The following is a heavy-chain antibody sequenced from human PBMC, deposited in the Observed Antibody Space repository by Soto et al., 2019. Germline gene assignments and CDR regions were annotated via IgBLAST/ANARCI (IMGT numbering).Heavy chain of an antibody. J-gene: IGHJ4*02. CDR2: INHSGST. CDR1: GGSFSGYY. V-gene: IGHV4-34*01. D-gene: IGHD2-15*01. Sequence: QVQLQQWGAGLLKPSETLSLTCAVYGGSFSGYYWSWIRQPPGKGLEWIGEINHSGSTNYNPSLKSRVTISVDTSKNQFSLKLSSVTAADTAVYYCASGLGYCSGGSCYPSNWGQGTLVTVSS. CDR3: ASGLGYCSGGSCYPSN.